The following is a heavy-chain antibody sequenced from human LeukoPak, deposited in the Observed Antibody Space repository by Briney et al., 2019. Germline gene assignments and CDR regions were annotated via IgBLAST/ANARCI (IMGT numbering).Heavy chain of an antibody. V-gene: IGHV3-74*01. D-gene: IGHD3-3*01. CDR1: GFTFSTFW. Sequence: GGSLRLSCAASGFTFSTFWMHWVRQAPGKGLVWVSHINTDGSSTTYADSVKGRFSISRDNAKNTLYLQLNSLRAEDTAVYYCARGSYDFWSGYNNYYYMDVWGKGTTVTVSS. CDR3: ARGSYDFWSGYNNYYYMDV. J-gene: IGHJ6*03. CDR2: INTDGSST.